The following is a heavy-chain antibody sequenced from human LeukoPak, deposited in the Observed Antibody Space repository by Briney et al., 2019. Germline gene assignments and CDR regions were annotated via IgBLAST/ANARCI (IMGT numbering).Heavy chain of an antibody. CDR1: GASISGGTYC. V-gene: IGHV4-39*01. CDR2: IYYTGST. D-gene: IGHD1-26*01. CDR3: ARRGGSGRAFDY. J-gene: IGHJ4*02. Sequence: SETLSLTCSVSGASISGGTYCWGWIRQPPGKGLEWIGSIYYTGSTYDNPSLKGRVTISVDTSKNQSSLMLSSVTAADTAVYYCARRGGSGRAFDYWGQGTLVTVSS.